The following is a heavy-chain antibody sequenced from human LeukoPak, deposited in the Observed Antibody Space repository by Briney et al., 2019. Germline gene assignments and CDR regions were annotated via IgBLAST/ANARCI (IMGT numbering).Heavy chain of an antibody. CDR1: GGSISSYY. CDR2: IYYSGRT. V-gene: IGHV4-59*01. CDR3: ARVRFLDAFDI. J-gene: IGHJ3*02. D-gene: IGHD3-3*01. Sequence: PSETLSLTCTVSGGSISSYYWSWIRQPPGKGLEWIGYIYYSGRTKYKHSLKSRVNISVDTSNNQFSLKLSSVTAADTAVYYCARVRFLDAFDIWGQGTMVTVSS.